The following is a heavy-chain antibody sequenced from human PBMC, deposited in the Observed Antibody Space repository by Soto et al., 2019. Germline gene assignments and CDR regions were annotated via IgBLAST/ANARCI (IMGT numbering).Heavy chain of an antibody. J-gene: IGHJ4*02. CDR1: GYTFTSYA. D-gene: IGHD3-22*01. Sequence: GASVKVSCKASGYTFTSYAMHWVRQAPGQRLEWMGWINAGNGNTKYSQKFQGRVTITRDTSASTAYMELGSLRSEDTAVYYCATNVYDSSGYYSEPFDYWGQGTLVTVS. CDR2: INAGNGNT. V-gene: IGHV1-3*01. CDR3: ATNVYDSSGYYSEPFDY.